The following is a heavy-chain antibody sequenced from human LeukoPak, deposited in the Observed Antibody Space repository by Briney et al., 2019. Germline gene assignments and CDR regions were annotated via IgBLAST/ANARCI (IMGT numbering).Heavy chain of an antibody. Sequence: ASVKVSCTASGYTFTSYDINWVRQATGQGLEWMGWMNPNSGNTGYAQKFQGRVTITRNTSISTAYMELSSLRSEDTAVYYCARAERITIFGVVSSPYYYMDVWGKGTTVTVSS. CDR3: ARAERITIFGVVSSPYYYMDV. D-gene: IGHD3-3*01. V-gene: IGHV1-8*03. J-gene: IGHJ6*03. CDR2: MNPNSGNT. CDR1: GYTFTSYD.